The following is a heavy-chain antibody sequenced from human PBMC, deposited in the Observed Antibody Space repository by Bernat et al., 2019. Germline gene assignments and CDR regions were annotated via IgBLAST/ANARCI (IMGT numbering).Heavy chain of an antibody. CDR2: IWYDGSNK. D-gene: IGHD2-2*01. V-gene: IGHV3-33*01. CDR1: GFTFSSYG. CDR3: ARSPVVPASMATLDYGMDV. Sequence: QVQLVESGGGVVQPGRSLRLSCAASGFTFSSYGMHWVRQAPGKGLEWVAVIWYDGSNKYYADSVKGRFTISRDNSKNTLYLQMNSLRAEDTAVYYCARSPVVPASMATLDYGMDVWGQGTTVTVSS. J-gene: IGHJ6*02.